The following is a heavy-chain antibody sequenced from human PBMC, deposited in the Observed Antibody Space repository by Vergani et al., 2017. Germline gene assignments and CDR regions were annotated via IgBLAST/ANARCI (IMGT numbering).Heavy chain of an antibody. V-gene: IGHV3-74*01. CDR3: ARDGWELLDYCYYMDV. Sequence: VQLVESGGGLVQPGGSLRLSCTASGFTFSNYWMQWVRQAPGKGLMWVSRINSDGDSTSYADSVKGRFTISRDIAKNTLYLQVDSLRAEDTAVYYYARDGWELLDYCYYMDVWGKGTTVTVSS. D-gene: IGHD1-26*01. CDR1: GFTFSNYW. J-gene: IGHJ6*03. CDR2: INSDGDST.